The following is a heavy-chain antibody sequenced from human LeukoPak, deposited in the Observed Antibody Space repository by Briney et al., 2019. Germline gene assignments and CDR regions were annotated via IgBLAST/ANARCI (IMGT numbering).Heavy chain of an antibody. J-gene: IGHJ5*02. CDR2: ISSSGSTI. CDR1: GFTFSSYE. CDR3: TRDRFYVWFDP. Sequence: PGGSLRLSCAASGFTFSSYEMNWVRQAPGKGLEWVSYISSSGSTIYYADSVKGRFTISRDNAKNSLYLQMNSLRAEDTAVYYCTRDRFYVWFDPWGQGTLVTVSS. V-gene: IGHV3-48*03. D-gene: IGHD3-16*01.